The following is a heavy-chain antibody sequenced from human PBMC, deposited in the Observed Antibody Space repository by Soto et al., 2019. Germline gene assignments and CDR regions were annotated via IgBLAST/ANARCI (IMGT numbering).Heavy chain of an antibody. J-gene: IGHJ4*02. CDR3: AREYCRGTTCCGVDQ. CDR2: ISAYNDNT. D-gene: IGHD2-2*01. V-gene: IGHV1-18*01. Sequence: QVQLVQSGAEVKKPGASVKVSCKASGYTFTSYGISWVRQAPGQGLEWMGWISAYNDNTKYAQKFQGRVTMTTDTSTSTTYMELRSLISDDTAVYYCAREYCRGTTCCGVDQWGQGTVVTVSS. CDR1: GYTFTSYG.